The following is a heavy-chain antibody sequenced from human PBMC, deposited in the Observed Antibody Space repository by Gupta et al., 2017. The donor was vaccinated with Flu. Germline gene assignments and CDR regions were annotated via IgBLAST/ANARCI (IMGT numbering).Heavy chain of an antibody. J-gene: IGHJ4*02. Sequence: QVLLQESGPVLVKPSQTLSLTCSVSGGSISSGLTFWSWVRQSPGKGLEWIGYIYHSGTTYYNPSLKSRVSMSVDTSKNQFSLKLSSVTAADTAVYYCARALFLGYCPGGVCLPFDFWGQGTLVTVSS. CDR2: IYHSGTT. D-gene: IGHD2-8*02. CDR3: ARALFLGYCPGGVCLPFDF. V-gene: IGHV4-31*03. CDR1: GGSISSGLTF.